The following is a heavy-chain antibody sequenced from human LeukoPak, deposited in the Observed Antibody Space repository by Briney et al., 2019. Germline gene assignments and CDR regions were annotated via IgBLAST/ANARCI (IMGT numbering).Heavy chain of an antibody. D-gene: IGHD1-1*01. Sequence: SETLSLTCTVSGGSISSGSYYWSWIRQPAGKGLEWIGRIYTSGSTNYNPSLKSRVTISVDTSKNQFSLKLSSVTAADTAVYYCARWKGLAFDIWGQGTMVTVSS. J-gene: IGHJ3*02. V-gene: IGHV4-61*02. CDR3: ARWKGLAFDI. CDR1: GGSISSGSYY. CDR2: IYTSGST.